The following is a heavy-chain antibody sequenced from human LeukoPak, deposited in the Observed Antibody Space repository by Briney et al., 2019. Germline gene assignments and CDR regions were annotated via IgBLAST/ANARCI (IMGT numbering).Heavy chain of an antibody. Sequence: GGSLRLSCAASGFTFSDYYMSWIRQAPGKGLEWVSYISSSGSTTYYADSVKGRFTISRDNSKNTLYLQMNRLRAEDTAVYYCARAPKYDILTDYWGQGTLVTVSS. J-gene: IGHJ4*02. V-gene: IGHV3-11*04. CDR2: ISSSGSTT. CDR3: ARAPKYDILTDY. D-gene: IGHD3-9*01. CDR1: GFTFSDYY.